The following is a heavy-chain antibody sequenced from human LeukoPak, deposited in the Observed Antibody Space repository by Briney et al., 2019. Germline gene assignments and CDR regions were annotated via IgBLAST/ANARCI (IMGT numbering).Heavy chain of an antibody. J-gene: IGHJ4*02. V-gene: IGHV4-59*01. CDR3: ARVIGDYDRRGLKIPYYFDY. CDR2: IYYSGST. Sequence: PSETLSLTCSVSGGSIRNYFWSSIRQTPGTGLEWIGYIYYSGSTNYNPSLKSRVTISVDTSKNQFSLRLSSVTAADTAVYYCARVIGDYDRRGLKIPYYFDYWGQGTLVTVSS. D-gene: IGHD3-22*01. CDR1: GGSIRNYF.